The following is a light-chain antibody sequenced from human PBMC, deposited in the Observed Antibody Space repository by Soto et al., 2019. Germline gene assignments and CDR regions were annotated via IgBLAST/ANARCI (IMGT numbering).Light chain of an antibody. CDR2: EVS. Sequence: QSALTRPASVSGSPGQSITISCTGTSSDVGGYNYVSWYQQHPGKAPKLMIYEVSNRPSEVSNRFSGSKSGNTASLTISGLQAEDEGNYYCSSYTSGSTLVVFGGGTKVTDL. J-gene: IGLJ2*01. CDR3: SSYTSGSTLVV. V-gene: IGLV2-14*01. CDR1: SSDVGGYNY.